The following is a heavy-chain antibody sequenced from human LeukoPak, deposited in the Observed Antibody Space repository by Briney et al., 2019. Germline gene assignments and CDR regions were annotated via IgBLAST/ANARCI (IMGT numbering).Heavy chain of an antibody. CDR1: GYTLTELS. J-gene: IGHJ3*02. V-gene: IGHV1-24*01. Sequence: GASVKVSCKVSGYTLTELSMHWVRQAPGKGLEWMGGFDPEDGETIYAQKFQGRVTMTEDTSTDTAYMELSSLRSEDTAVYYCATVVVAAIEDAFDIWGQGTMVTVSS. D-gene: IGHD2-15*01. CDR2: FDPEDGET. CDR3: ATVVVAAIEDAFDI.